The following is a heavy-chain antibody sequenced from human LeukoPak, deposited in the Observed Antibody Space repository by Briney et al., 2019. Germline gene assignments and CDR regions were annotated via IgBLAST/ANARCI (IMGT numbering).Heavy chain of an antibody. V-gene: IGHV3-48*03. CDR1: GFTFSSYE. D-gene: IGHD2-15*01. CDR3: ARGGYCSGGSCYDPYSWFDP. J-gene: IGHJ5*02. Sequence: PGGSLRLSCAASGFTFSSYEMNWVRQAPGKGLEWVSYISSSGSTIYYADSVKGRFTISRDNAKNSLYLQMNSLRAEDTAVYYCARGGYCSGGSCYDPYSWFDPWGERTLVTVSS. CDR2: ISSSGSTI.